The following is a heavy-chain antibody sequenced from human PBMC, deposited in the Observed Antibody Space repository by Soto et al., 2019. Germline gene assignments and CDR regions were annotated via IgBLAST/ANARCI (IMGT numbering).Heavy chain of an antibody. CDR3: AKDITYYYDSTGSGADY. CDR1: GFTFDDYA. Sequence: GGSLRLSCAASGFTFDDYAMHWVRQAPGKGLEWVSGISWNSSSIGYADSVKGRFTISRDNAKNSLYLQMNSLRAEDTALYYCAKDITYYYDSTGSGADYWGQGTLVTVSS. D-gene: IGHD3-22*01. V-gene: IGHV3-9*01. CDR2: ISWNSSSI. J-gene: IGHJ4*02.